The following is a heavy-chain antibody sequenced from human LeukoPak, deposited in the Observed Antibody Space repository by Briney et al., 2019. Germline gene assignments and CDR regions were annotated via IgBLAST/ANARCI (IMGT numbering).Heavy chain of an antibody. CDR1: GGSISSGSYY. CDR2: IYTSGST. CDR3: ARGGDIAVAEG. V-gene: IGHV4-61*02. J-gene: IGHJ4*02. D-gene: IGHD6-19*01. Sequence: SETLSLTCTVSGGSISSGSYYWSWIRQPAGKGLEWIGRIYTSGSTNYNPSLKSRVTISVGTSKNQFSLKLSSVTTADTAVYYCARGGDIAVAEGWGQGTLVTVSS.